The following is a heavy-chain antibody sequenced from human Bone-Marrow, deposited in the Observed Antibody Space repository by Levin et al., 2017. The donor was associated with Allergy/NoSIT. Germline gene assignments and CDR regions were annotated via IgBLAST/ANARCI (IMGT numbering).Heavy chain of an antibody. CDR2: IKSKTDRGTT. V-gene: IGHV3-15*01. CDR1: GFTFKNAW. CDR3: TTGIFFYGREAFDI. J-gene: IGHJ3*02. Sequence: LSLTCAASGFTFKNAWMTWVRQAPGKGLEWVGRIKSKTDRGTTDYAAPVKGRFTISRDDSKTTLFLEMNSLKTEDTAVYYCTTGIFFYGREAFDIWGRGTRVIVSS. D-gene: IGHD3-3*02.